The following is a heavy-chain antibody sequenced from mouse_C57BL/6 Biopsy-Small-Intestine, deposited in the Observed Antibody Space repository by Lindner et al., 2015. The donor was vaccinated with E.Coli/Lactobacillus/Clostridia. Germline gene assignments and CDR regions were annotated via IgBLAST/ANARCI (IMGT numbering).Heavy chain of an antibody. CDR2: INYSGTT. CDR1: GYSITSDY. V-gene: IGHV3-8*01. J-gene: IGHJ4*01. CDR3: ATWDGVRAMDY. Sequence: VQLQESGPGLAKPSQTLSLTCSVTGYSITSDYWNWIRKFPGNKFEYMGYINYSGTTFYNPSLKSRISITRDTSKNQFYLKLNSVTTEDTATYYCATWDGVRAMDYWGQGNLSHRLL. D-gene: IGHD2-13*01.